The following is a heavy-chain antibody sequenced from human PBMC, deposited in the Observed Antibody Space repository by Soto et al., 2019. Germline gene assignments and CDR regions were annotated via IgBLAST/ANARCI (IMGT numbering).Heavy chain of an antibody. V-gene: IGHV3-23*01. J-gene: IGHJ3*02. CDR1: EFTFSSYA. Sequence: EVQLLESGGGLVKPGGSLRLSCAASEFTFSSYAMSWVRQAPGRGLEWVSAITGSGGRTYHADSVKGRFTISRDNSKNPLYLQMNSLRAEDTAVYYCAKAIDTADDAFDIWGQGTLVTVSS. D-gene: IGHD5-18*01. CDR3: AKAIDTADDAFDI. CDR2: ITGSGGRT.